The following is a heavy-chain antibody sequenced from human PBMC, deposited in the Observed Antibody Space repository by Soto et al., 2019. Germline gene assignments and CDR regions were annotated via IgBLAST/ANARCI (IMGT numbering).Heavy chain of an antibody. V-gene: IGHV2-5*02. Sequence: QITLKESGPTLVKPTQTLTLTCTFSGFSLSTRGVAVGWFRQPPGKALEWLALTYWDENKWYSPSLKSRLTITNDNPRNPVVLTMANTEPMTTATYFSAHRPSRYAYYYQYRGQGTLVTIPS. D-gene: IGHD2-15*01. CDR3: AHRPSRYAYYYQY. CDR2: TYWDENK. CDR1: GFSLSTRGVA. J-gene: IGHJ4*02.